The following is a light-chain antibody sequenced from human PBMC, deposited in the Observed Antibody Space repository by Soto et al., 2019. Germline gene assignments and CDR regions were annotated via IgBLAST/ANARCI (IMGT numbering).Light chain of an antibody. CDR1: QSVGTY. V-gene: IGKV3-11*01. CDR2: DSS. CDR3: QQRSDWPST. J-gene: IGKJ4*01. Sequence: EIVLTQSPATLSLSPGERATLSCRASQSVGTYFAWYQQKPGQAPRLLIYDSSNRATGIPARFSGSGSWTDFTLTISSLEAEDFEVYYCQQRSDWPSTFGGGTKVEIK.